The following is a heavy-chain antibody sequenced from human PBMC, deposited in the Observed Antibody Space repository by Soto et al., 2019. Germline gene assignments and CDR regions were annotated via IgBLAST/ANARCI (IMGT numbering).Heavy chain of an antibody. V-gene: IGHV4-59*08. CDR3: ARLYHWFDP. Sequence: SETLSLSCTVSGGSISSYYWSWIRQPPGKGLEWIGYIYYSGSTNYNPSLKSRVTISVDTSKNQFSLKLSSVTAADTAVYYCARLYHWFDPWGQRTLVTVSS. CDR1: GGSISSYY. D-gene: IGHD2-2*02. CDR2: IYYSGST. J-gene: IGHJ5*02.